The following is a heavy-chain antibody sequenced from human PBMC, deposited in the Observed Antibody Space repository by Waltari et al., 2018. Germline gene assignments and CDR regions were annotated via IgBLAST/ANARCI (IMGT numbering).Heavy chain of an antibody. CDR1: GGTFSSYA. D-gene: IGHD2-15*01. J-gene: IGHJ6*03. Sequence: QVQLVQSGAEVKKPGSSVKVSCKASGGTFSSYAISWVRQAPGQGLEWMGGIIPILGRANYAQKSKGRVTITADKSTSTAYMELSSLRSDDTAVYYCARVSAPGFSSYYMDVWGKGTTVTISS. V-gene: IGHV1-69*10. CDR2: IIPILGRA. CDR3: ARVSAPGFSSYYMDV.